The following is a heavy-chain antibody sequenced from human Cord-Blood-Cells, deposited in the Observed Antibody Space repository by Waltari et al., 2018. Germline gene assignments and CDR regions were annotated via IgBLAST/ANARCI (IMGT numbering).Heavy chain of an antibody. J-gene: IGHJ4*02. D-gene: IGHD1-26*01. Sequence: QVQLVQSGAEVKKPGASVRVSCKASGYSFTSYDINWVRQATGQGLEWMGWMNPNSGNTGYAQKFQGRVTMTRTTSISTAYMELSSLRSEDTAVYYCARGRVVGRWDLFSYWGQGTLVTVSS. CDR2: MNPNSGNT. CDR1: GYSFTSYD. CDR3: ARGRVVGRWDLFSY. V-gene: IGHV1-8*01.